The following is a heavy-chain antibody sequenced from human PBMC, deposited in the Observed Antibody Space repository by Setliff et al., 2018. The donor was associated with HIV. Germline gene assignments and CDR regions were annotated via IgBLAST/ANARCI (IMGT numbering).Heavy chain of an antibody. CDR2: ISGNAGSS. Sequence: GGSLRLSCAASGFTFRSYAMSWVRQAPGKGLEWVSGISGNAGSSFYADSVKGRFTISRDNSDNTLYLQMNSLRVEDTAIYYCARASNSFDIWGQGTMVTVSS. CDR3: ARASNSFDI. J-gene: IGHJ3*02. CDR1: GFTFRSYA. V-gene: IGHV3-23*01.